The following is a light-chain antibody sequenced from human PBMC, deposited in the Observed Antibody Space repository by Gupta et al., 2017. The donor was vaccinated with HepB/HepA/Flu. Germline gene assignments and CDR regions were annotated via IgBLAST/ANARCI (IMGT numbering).Light chain of an antibody. CDR3: QAWDGSAAV. J-gene: IGLJ1*01. CDR2: KDI. CDR1: KLEDKY. V-gene: IGLV3-1*01. Sequence: SYDLSQPPYVYVSPGQTVSISCSGDKLEDKYVSWYQQRPGQSPVLVIFKDIKRPSEIPERFSGSNTGNTATLTIGGAQALDEADYFCQAWDGSAAVFGAGTKVTVL.